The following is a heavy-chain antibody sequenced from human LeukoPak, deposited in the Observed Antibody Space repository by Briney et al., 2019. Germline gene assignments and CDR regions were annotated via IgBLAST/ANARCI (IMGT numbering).Heavy chain of an antibody. CDR2: IGAYSGST. V-gene: IGHV1-18*04. Sequence: GASVKVSCRASDYTFTSYGVTWVRQAPGQGLEWVGWIGAYSGSTSYAQKFQDRVTMTRDTSTSTAYMELSSLRSEDTAAYYCARDSVPVKKAVADRPSHFDYWGQGTLVTVSS. CDR3: ARDSVPVKKAVADRPSHFDY. D-gene: IGHD6-19*01. CDR1: DYTFTSYG. J-gene: IGHJ4*02.